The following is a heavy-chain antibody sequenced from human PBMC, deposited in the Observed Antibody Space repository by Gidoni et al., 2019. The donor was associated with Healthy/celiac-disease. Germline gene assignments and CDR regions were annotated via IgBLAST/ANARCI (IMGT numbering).Heavy chain of an antibody. CDR1: GYCFTSSW. CDR3: ARPARYYDSSGYWDAFDI. CDR2: IYPGDSDT. Sequence: ELQLVQSGAEVTMPGESLTISFTGSGYCFTSSWTGWVRQMPGKGLEWMGIIYPGDSDTRDSPSFQGQVTISADKSISTAYLQWSSLKASDTAMYYCARPARYYDSSGYWDAFDIWGQGTMVTVSS. D-gene: IGHD3-22*01. V-gene: IGHV5-51*01. J-gene: IGHJ3*02.